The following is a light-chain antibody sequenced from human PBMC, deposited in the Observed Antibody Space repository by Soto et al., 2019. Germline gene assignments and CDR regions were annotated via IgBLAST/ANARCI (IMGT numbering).Light chain of an antibody. CDR1: SSAIGGHNY. Sequence: QSALTQPASVSGSPGQSITISCTGTSSAIGGHNYVSWYQQHPGKAPKLIIYEVNNRPSGVSNRFSGSKSGNTASLTISGLQADDEADYYCSSFTSSSTYVIFGGGTKLTVL. J-gene: IGLJ2*01. CDR3: SSFTSSSTYVI. V-gene: IGLV2-14*01. CDR2: EVN.